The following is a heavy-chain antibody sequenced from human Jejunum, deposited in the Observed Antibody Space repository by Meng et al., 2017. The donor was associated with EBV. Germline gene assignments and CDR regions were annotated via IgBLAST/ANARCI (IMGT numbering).Heavy chain of an antibody. V-gene: IGHV3-23*04. CDR1: GFTFNSHT. CDR3: AKLTRA. J-gene: IGHJ5*02. CDR2: ITDSGGST. Sequence: EVQLVESGGGLGQPGGSLRLACAASGFTFNSHTMSWVRQAPGKGLEWVSAITDSGGSTYYTDSVKGRFTISRDNSKNTLYLQMNSLRAEDTAVYYCAKLTRAWGQGTLVTVSS.